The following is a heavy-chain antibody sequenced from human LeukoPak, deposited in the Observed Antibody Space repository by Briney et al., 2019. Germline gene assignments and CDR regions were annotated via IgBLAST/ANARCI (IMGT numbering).Heavy chain of an antibody. CDR2: ISSNGGST. V-gene: IGHV3-64*04. CDR1: GFTFSSYA. J-gene: IGHJ4*02. CDR3: ARRRGLLWFGD. Sequence: GGSLRLSCSASGFTFSSYAMHWVRQAPGKGLEYVSAISSNGGSTYYADSVKGRFTISRDNAKNSLYLQMNSLRAEDTAVYYCARRRGLLWFGDWGQGTLVTVSS. D-gene: IGHD3-10*01.